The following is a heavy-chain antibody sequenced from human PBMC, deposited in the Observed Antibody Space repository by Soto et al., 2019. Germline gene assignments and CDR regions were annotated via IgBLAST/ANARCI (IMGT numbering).Heavy chain of an antibody. Sequence: EVQLVESGGGLVQPGGSLRLSCAASGFIVSSRYMSWVRQAPGKGLEWVSIIYNDGSTYYADSVKCRFTIYRDDSKNTRYLQILSLRAEDTAVYYCARDSYTRYWGQGTLVTVSS. J-gene: IGHJ4*02. CDR1: GFIVSSRY. CDR3: ARDSYTRY. V-gene: IGHV3-66*01. D-gene: IGHD4-4*01. CDR2: IYNDGST.